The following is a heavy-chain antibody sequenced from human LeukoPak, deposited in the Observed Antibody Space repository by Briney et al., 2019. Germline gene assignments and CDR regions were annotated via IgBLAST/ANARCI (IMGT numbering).Heavy chain of an antibody. V-gene: IGHV3-30-3*01. Sequence: GGSLRLSCAASGFTFSSYAMHWVRQAPGKGLEWVAFISYDGSNEYYADSVKGRFTISRDNSKNTLYLQMNSLRAEDTAVYYCARAVVGTPDYWGQGTLVTVSS. D-gene: IGHD4-23*01. CDR1: GFTFSSYA. CDR3: ARAVVGTPDY. J-gene: IGHJ4*02. CDR2: ISYDGSNE.